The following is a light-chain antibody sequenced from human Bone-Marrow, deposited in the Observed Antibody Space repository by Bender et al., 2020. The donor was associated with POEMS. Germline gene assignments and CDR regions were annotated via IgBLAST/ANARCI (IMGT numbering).Light chain of an antibody. J-gene: IGLJ3*02. Sequence: QSALTQPASVSGSPGQSITLSCTRTSSDLVCYNYVSWYQQHPGKAPKLIIHGVNNRPFGVSRRFFGSKSGNTASLTISGLRDEDEADYCCSSYTSPSTLVCGGGPTVPAL. CDR3: SSYTSPSTLV. V-gene: IGLV2-14*03. CDR2: GVN. CDR1: SSDLVCYNY.